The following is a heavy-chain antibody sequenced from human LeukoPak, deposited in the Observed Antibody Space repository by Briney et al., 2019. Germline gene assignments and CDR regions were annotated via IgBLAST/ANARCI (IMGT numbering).Heavy chain of an antibody. J-gene: IGHJ4*02. CDR1: GYTFTNYG. V-gene: IGHV1-18*01. D-gene: IGHD4-17*01. Sequence: GASVTVSCTASGYTFTNYGISWVRQAPGQGLEWMGWISAYNGNTNYAQKFQGRVTTTTDTSTSTAYMELRSLRSDDTAVYYCARDRDYGDYNTQDLFVYWGQGTLVTVSS. CDR3: ARDRDYGDYNTQDLFVY. CDR2: ISAYNGNT.